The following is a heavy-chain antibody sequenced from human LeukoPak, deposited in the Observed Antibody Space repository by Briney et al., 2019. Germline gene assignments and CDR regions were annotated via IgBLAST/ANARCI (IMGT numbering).Heavy chain of an antibody. CDR3: ADSSGYYPY. Sequence: SETLSLTCTVSGGSISSNGYYWSWIRQPPGKGLEWIGEINHSGSTNYNPSLKSRVTISVDTSRNQFSLKLSSVTAADTAVYYCADSSGYYPYWGQGTLVTVSS. CDR2: INHSGST. D-gene: IGHD3-22*01. CDR1: GGSISSNGYY. V-gene: IGHV4-39*07. J-gene: IGHJ4*02.